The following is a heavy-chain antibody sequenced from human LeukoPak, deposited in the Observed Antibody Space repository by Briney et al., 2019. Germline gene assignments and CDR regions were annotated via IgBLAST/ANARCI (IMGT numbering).Heavy chain of an antibody. CDR3: ARGEQSGGYFDWLFQVDY. CDR1: GYTFTSYG. V-gene: IGHV1-18*01. CDR2: ISAYNGNT. J-gene: IGHJ4*02. D-gene: IGHD3-9*01. Sequence: ASVKVSCKASGYTFTSYGISWVRQAPGQGLEWMGWISAYNGNTNYAQKLQDRVTMTRDTSISTAYMELSRLRSDDTAVYYCARGEQSGGYFDWLFQVDYWGQGTLVTVSS.